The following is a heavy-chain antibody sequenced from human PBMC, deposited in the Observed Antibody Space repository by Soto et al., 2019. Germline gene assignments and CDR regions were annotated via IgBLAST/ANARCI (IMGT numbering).Heavy chain of an antibody. CDR1: GFTFSSYS. Sequence: GGSLRLSCAASGFTFSSYSMNWVRRAPGKGLEWVSSISSSSSYIYYADSVKGRFTISRDNAKNSLYLQMNSLRAEDTAVYYCARDWSRLAAAGTAAGAFDIWGQGTMVTVSS. CDR3: ARDWSRLAAAGTAAGAFDI. D-gene: IGHD6-13*01. CDR2: ISSSSSYI. V-gene: IGHV3-21*01. J-gene: IGHJ3*02.